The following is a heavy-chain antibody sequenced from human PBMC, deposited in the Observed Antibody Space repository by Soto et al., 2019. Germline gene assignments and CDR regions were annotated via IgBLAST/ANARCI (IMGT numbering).Heavy chain of an antibody. V-gene: IGHV5-51*01. CDR2: IYPGDSDT. D-gene: IGHD2-2*01. CDR1: GYSFTSYW. J-gene: IGHJ6*02. CDR3: ARAPDLCSSTSCHYGMDV. Sequence: EVQLVQSGAEVKKPGESLKISCKGSGYSFTSYWIGWVRQMPGKGLEWMGIIYPGDSDTRYSPSFQGQVTISADKSISTAYLQWSSLKASDTAMDYCARAPDLCSSTSCHYGMDVWGQGTTVTVSS.